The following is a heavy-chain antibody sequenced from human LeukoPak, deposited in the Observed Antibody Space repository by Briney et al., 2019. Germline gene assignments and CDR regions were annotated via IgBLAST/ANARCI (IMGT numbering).Heavy chain of an antibody. D-gene: IGHD2-2*01. CDR2: ISGSGGST. J-gene: IGHJ4*02. CDR3: AKEAVVPAAIGAYFDY. Sequence: GGSLRLSCAASGITFSSYVMSWVRQAPGKGLEWVSAISGSGGSTYYADSVKGRFTISRDNSKNTLYLQMNSLRAEDTAVYYCAKEAVVPAAIGAYFDYWGQGTLVTVSS. CDR1: GITFSSYV. V-gene: IGHV3-23*01.